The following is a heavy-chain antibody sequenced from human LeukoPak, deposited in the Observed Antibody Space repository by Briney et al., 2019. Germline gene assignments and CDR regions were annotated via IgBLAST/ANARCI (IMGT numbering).Heavy chain of an antibody. Sequence: SETLSLTCAVSGGSISSGGYSWSWIRQPPGKGLERIGYIYHSGSTYYNPSLKSRVTISVDRSKNQFSLKLSSVTAADTAVYYCARVQHIVVVTASHAFDIWGQGTMVTVSS. CDR3: ARVQHIVVVTASHAFDI. D-gene: IGHD2-21*02. J-gene: IGHJ3*02. V-gene: IGHV4-30-2*01. CDR1: GGSISSGGYS. CDR2: IYHSGST.